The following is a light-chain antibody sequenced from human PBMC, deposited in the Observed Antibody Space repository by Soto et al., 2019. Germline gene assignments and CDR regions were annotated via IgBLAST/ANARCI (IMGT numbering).Light chain of an antibody. CDR1: SSDLGGYSY. V-gene: IGLV2-14*03. Sequence: QSVLTQPASVSGSPGQSITLSCTGSSSDLGGYSYVSWYQQHPGKAPKLMIYDVSNRPSGVSNRFSGSKSGNTASLTISGLQAEDEADYYCSSYTTSSTLVVFGTGTKVTVL. CDR3: SSYTTSSTLVV. J-gene: IGLJ1*01. CDR2: DVS.